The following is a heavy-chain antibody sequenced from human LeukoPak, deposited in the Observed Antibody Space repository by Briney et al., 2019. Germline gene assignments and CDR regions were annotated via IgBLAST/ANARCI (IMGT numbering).Heavy chain of an antibody. CDR1: GGSISSSSYY. Sequence: SETLSLTCTVSGGSISSSSYYWGWIRQPPGKGLEWIGSIYYSGSTYYNPSLKSRVTISADTSKNQFSLKLSSVTAADTAVYYCARRGSYSSGWNFDYWGQGTLVTVSS. V-gene: IGHV4-39*01. CDR2: IYYSGST. CDR3: ARRGSYSSGWNFDY. D-gene: IGHD6-19*01. J-gene: IGHJ4*02.